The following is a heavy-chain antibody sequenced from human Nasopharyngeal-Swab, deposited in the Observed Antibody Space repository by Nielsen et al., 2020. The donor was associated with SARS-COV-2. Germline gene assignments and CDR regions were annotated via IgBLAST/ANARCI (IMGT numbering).Heavy chain of an antibody. CDR1: GGSISSSSYY. D-gene: IGHD4-17*01. V-gene: IGHV4-39*07. J-gene: IGHJ4*02. Sequence: SETLSLTCTVSGGSISSSSYYWGWIRQPPGKGLEWIGSIYYSGSTYYNPSPKSRVTISVDTSKNQFSLKLSSVTAADTAVYYCARETTVTTLGTIDYWGQGTLVTVSS. CDR2: IYYSGST. CDR3: ARETTVTTLGTIDY.